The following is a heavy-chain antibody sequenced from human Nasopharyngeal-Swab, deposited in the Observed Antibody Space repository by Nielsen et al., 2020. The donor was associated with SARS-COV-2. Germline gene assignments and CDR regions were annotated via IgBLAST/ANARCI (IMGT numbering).Heavy chain of an antibody. CDR1: GFTFSGYW. Sequence: GESLKISCAASGFTFSGYWMSWVRQAPGKGLEWVANIKQDGSEKYYVDSVKGRFTISRDNAKNSLYLQMSSLRSEDTAVYYCARGLATVTTRPYYYYGMDVWGQGTTVTASS. J-gene: IGHJ6*02. D-gene: IGHD4-17*01. CDR3: ARGLATVTTRPYYYYGMDV. V-gene: IGHV3-7*05. CDR2: IKQDGSEK.